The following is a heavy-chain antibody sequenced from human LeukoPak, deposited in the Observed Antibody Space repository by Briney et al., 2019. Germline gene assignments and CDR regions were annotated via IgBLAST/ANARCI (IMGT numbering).Heavy chain of an antibody. CDR3: AKDDGLIMFSS. J-gene: IGHJ5*02. V-gene: IGHV3-23*01. D-gene: IGHD3-16*01. CDR2: ITGSGGST. Sequence: GGSLRLSCAASGFTFNTYTMNWVRQAPGKGLEWVSGITGSGGSTYYAGSVKGRFTISRDNSKNTLYLQVNSLRAEDTAVYYCAKDDGLIMFSSWGQGTLVTVSS. CDR1: GFTFNTYT.